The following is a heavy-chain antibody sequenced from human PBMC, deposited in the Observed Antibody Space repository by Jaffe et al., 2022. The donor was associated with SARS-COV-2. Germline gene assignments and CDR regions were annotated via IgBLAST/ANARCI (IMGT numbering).Heavy chain of an antibody. CDR2: ISSSGSTI. CDR3: ARVPSGYYDSSGPPDY. CDR1: GFTFSSYE. V-gene: IGHV3-48*03. Sequence: EVQLVESGGGLVQPGGSLRLSCAASGFTFSSYEMNWVRQAPGKGLEWVSYISSSGSTIYYADSVKGRFTISRDNAKNSLYLQMNSLRAEDTAVYYCARVPSGYYDSSGPPDYWGQGTLVTVSS. D-gene: IGHD3-22*01. J-gene: IGHJ4*02.